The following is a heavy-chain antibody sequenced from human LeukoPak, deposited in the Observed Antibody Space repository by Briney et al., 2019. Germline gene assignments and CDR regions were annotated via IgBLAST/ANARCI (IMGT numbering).Heavy chain of an antibody. CDR2: IPYDGSNK. CDR1: GFTFSTYA. Sequence: PGGSLRLSCAASGFTFSTYAMHWVRQAPGKGLEWVAVIPYDGSNKYYADSVKGRFTISRENSKNRLYLQMNSLRAEDTAVYYCARGGAGVYFFDYWGQGILVTVSS. D-gene: IGHD6-13*01. V-gene: IGHV3-30*04. CDR3: ARGGAGVYFFDY. J-gene: IGHJ4*02.